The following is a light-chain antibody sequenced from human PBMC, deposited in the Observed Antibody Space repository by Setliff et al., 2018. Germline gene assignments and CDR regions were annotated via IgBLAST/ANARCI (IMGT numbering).Light chain of an antibody. CDR1: SSDVGGYNY. V-gene: IGLV2-8*01. Sequence: QSALTQPPSASGSPGQSVTISCTGTSSDVGGYNYVSWYQQHPGKAPKPMIYEVSKRPSGVPDRFSGSKSGNTASPTVSGLQAEDEADYYCSSYAGSLYVFGTGTKVTVL. CDR3: SSYAGSLYV. J-gene: IGLJ1*01. CDR2: EVS.